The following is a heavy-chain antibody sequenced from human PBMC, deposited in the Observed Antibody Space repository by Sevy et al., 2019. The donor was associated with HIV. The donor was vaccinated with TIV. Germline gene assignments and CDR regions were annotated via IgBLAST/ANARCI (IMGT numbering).Heavy chain of an antibody. CDR2: IRNKADSYTT. CDR3: ATHAGIAAAGRVFDY. D-gene: IGHD6-13*01. J-gene: IGHJ4*02. Sequence: GGSLRLSCAASGFTFSDHYMEWVRQAPGKGLEWVGRIRNKADSYTTEYAASVKGRFTISRDDSKSSLYLLMNSLKTEDTAVYYCATHAGIAAAGRVFDYWCQGTLVTVSS. CDR1: GFTFSDHY. V-gene: IGHV3-72*01.